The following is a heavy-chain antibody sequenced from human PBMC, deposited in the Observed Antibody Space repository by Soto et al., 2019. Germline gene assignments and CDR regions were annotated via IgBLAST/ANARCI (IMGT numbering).Heavy chain of an antibody. CDR1: GFTFSSYG. V-gene: IGHV3-30*18. CDR3: AKEGCSGGICYGFDY. Sequence: QVQLVESGGGVVQPWRSLRLSCAASGFTFSSYGMHWVRQAPGKGLEWVAVMSWDGSDEFYEETVKGRFTVSRDNSRNTLYLQMNSLRPEDTAVYYCAKEGCSGGICYGFDYWGQGTLVTVSS. CDR2: MSWDGSDE. J-gene: IGHJ4*02. D-gene: IGHD2-15*01.